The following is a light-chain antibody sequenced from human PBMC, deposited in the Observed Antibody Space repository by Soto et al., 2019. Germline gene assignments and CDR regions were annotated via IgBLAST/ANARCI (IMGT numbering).Light chain of an antibody. Sequence: EIVLTQSPATLSLSPGERATLSCRASQNVSSYLAWYQQKPGQAHRLLIYDASNRAIGIPARFSGSGSGTDFTLTISSLQPEDFAVYFCQQRSNWPRLTFGGGTKVEI. CDR3: QQRSNWPRLT. V-gene: IGKV3-11*01. J-gene: IGKJ4*01. CDR2: DAS. CDR1: QNVSSY.